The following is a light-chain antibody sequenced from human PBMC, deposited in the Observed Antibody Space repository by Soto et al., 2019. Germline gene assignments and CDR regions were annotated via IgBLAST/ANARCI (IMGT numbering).Light chain of an antibody. CDR1: QNVRSN. V-gene: IGKV3D-15*01. CDR3: QQYNNWPPVFT. CDR2: GAS. Sequence: EIMMTQSPATLSVSLGERATLFCRASQNVRSNLAWYQQKPGQAPRLLIHGASSRATGIPDRFSGSGFGTEFTLTINSLQSEDFAVYYCQQYNNWPPVFTFGLGTKVEI. J-gene: IGKJ3*01.